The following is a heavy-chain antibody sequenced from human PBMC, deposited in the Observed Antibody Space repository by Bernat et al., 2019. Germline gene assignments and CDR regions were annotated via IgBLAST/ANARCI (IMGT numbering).Heavy chain of an antibody. CDR2: IVVGSGNT. J-gene: IGHJ6*02. D-gene: IGHD2-15*01. Sequence: QMQLVQSGPEVKKPGTSVKVSCKASGFTFTSSAMQWVRQARGQRLEWIGWIVVGSGNTNYAQKFQERVTITRDMSTSTAYMELSSLRSEDTAVYYCAADVFPGKDQYPNYYYGMDVWGQGTTVTVSS. V-gene: IGHV1-58*02. CDR1: GFTFTSSA. CDR3: AADVFPGKDQYPNYYYGMDV.